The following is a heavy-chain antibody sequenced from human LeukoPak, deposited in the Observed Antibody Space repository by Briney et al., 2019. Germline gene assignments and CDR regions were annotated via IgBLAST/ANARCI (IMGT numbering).Heavy chain of an antibody. CDR1: GGSISSYY. D-gene: IGHD2-15*01. J-gene: IGHJ4*02. V-gene: IGHV4-59*01. CDR2: IYYSGST. Sequence: PSETLSLTCTVSGGSISSYYWSWIRQPPGKGLEWIGYIYYSGSTNYNPSLKSRVIISVDTSKNQFSLKLSSVTAADTAMYYCARRLSGGYLDYWGQGTLVTVSS. CDR3: ARRLSGGYLDY.